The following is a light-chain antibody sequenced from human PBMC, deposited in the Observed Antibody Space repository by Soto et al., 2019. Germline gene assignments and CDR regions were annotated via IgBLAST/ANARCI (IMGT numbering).Light chain of an antibody. CDR3: QQYGSSLIT. CDR2: GAS. J-gene: IGKJ5*01. V-gene: IGKV3-20*01. CDR1: QSVISSY. Sequence: EIVLTQSPGTLSLSPGERATLSCRASQSVISSYLAWYQQKPGQAPRLLIYGASSRATGIPGRFSGSGSGTDFTLTISRVEPEDFAVYYCQQYGSSLITFGQGTRLEI.